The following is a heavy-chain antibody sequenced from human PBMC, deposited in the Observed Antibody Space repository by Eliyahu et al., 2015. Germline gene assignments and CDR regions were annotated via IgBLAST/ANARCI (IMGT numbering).Heavy chain of an antibody. CDR1: GGSINNDDYY. CDR2: IYYTGIS. D-gene: IGHD5-18*01. J-gene: IGHJ4*02. CDR3: ASVDTDTTVDY. V-gene: IGHV4-31*03. Sequence: QVQLQESGPGLVTPSQTLSLTCTVSGGSINNDDYYWSWIRQHPGKGLEWIGYIYYTGISYYSPSLKSRLSMAVDTSKNQFSLKLTSVTAADTAAYYCASVDTDTTVDYWGQGTLVTVSS.